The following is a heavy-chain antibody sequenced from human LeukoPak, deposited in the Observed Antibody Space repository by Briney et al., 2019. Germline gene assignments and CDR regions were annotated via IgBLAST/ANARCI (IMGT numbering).Heavy chain of an antibody. CDR2: LRYDGSNK. Sequence: GGSLRLSCAASGFTFSTYGMHWVRQAPGKGLEWVAFLRYDGSNKYYADSVKGRFTISRDNSKNTLYLQMNSLRAEDTAVYYCAKDVVNCGSTSCYFYYYMDVWGKGTTVTVFS. CDR1: GFTFSTYG. CDR3: AKDVVNCGSTSCYFYYYMDV. D-gene: IGHD2-2*01. V-gene: IGHV3-30*02. J-gene: IGHJ6*03.